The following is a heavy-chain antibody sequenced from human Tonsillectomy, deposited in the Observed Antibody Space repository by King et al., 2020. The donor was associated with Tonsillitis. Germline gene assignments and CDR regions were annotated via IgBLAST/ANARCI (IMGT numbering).Heavy chain of an antibody. CDR2: ISGSGGST. CDR3: AKSGPDYYDSSSPHDAFDI. V-gene: IGHV3-23*04. Sequence: QLVQSGGGLVQPGGSLRLSCAASGFTFSSFAMSWVRQAPGKGLEWVSAISGSGGSTYYADSVKGRFTISRDNSKNTLYLQMNSLRAEDTALYYCAKSGPDYYDSSSPHDAFDIWGQGTMVTVSS. J-gene: IGHJ3*02. CDR1: GFTFSSFA. D-gene: IGHD3-22*01.